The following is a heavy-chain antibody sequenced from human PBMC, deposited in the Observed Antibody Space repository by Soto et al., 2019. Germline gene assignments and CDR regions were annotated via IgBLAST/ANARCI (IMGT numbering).Heavy chain of an antibody. J-gene: IGHJ6*03. CDR2: INAGNGNT. CDR1: GYTFTRYA. V-gene: IGHV1-3*01. Sequence: ASVKVSCKASGYTFTRYAMHWVRQAPGQRLEWMGWINAGNGNTKYSQKFQGRVTITRDTSASTAYMELSSLRSEDTAVYYCARGVTIFGVGLLYYYYYMDVWGKGTTVTVSS. CDR3: ARGVTIFGVGLLYYYYYMDV. D-gene: IGHD3-3*01.